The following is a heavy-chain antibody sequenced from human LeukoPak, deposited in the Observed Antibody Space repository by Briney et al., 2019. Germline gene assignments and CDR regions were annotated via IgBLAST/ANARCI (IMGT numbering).Heavy chain of an antibody. V-gene: IGHV4-61*02. CDR2: IYTSGST. J-gene: IGHJ3*02. CDR1: GGSISSSSYY. CDR3: ARDACSSTSCSDAFDI. Sequence: SETLSLTCTVSGGSISSSSYYWSWIRQPAGKGLEWIGRIYTSGSTNYNPSLKSRVTISVDTSKNQFSLKVSYVTAADTAVYYCARDACSSTSCSDAFDIWGQGTMVTVSS. D-gene: IGHD2-2*01.